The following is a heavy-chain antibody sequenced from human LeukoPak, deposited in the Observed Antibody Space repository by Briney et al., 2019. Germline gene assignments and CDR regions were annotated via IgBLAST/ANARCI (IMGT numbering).Heavy chain of an antibody. Sequence: PGGSLRLSCAASGFTFSNYWMHWVRQAPGKGLEWVSSISSSSSYIYYADSVKGRSTISRDNAKNSLYLQMNSLRAEDTAVYYCASLYYHDSAWGQGTLVTVSS. CDR3: ASLYYHDSA. CDR2: ISSSSSYI. D-gene: IGHD3-22*01. J-gene: IGHJ5*02. CDR1: GFTFSNYW. V-gene: IGHV3-21*01.